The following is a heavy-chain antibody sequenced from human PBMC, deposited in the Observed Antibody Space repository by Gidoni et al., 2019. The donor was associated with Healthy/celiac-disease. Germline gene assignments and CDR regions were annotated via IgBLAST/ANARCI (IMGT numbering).Heavy chain of an antibody. V-gene: IGHV3-7*01. CDR1: GFTFSNYW. Sequence: EVQLVESGGGLVQPGGSLRLPCAASGFTFSNYWMSWVRQAPGKGLELVANIKQDGSEKYYVDSVKGRFTISRDNAKNSLYLQMNSLRAEDTAVYYCARDWLITIFGVFIPAWGQGTLVTVSS. J-gene: IGHJ4*02. CDR2: IKQDGSEK. CDR3: ARDWLITIFGVFIPA. D-gene: IGHD3-3*01.